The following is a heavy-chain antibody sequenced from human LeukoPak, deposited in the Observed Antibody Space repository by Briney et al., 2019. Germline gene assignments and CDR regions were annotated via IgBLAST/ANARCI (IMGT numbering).Heavy chain of an antibody. CDR2: IYHSGST. D-gene: IGHD5-18*01. Sequence: PSETLSLTCAVSGGSISNSNWWNWVRQPPGKGLEWIGEIYHSGSTNYNPSLRSRVTISVDRSKNQFALKLTSVTAADTAVYYCARGDRYSYGPDYWGQGTLVTVSS. J-gene: IGHJ4*02. CDR1: GGSISNSNW. V-gene: IGHV4-4*02. CDR3: ARGDRYSYGPDY.